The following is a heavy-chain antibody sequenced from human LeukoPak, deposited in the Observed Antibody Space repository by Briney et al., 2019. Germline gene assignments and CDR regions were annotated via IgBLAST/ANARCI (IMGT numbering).Heavy chain of an antibody. CDR2: MSPNSGNT. V-gene: IGHV1-8*01. D-gene: IGHD6-13*01. CDR1: GYTFTSYD. CDR3: ARGPERTYSSSWYWFDP. J-gene: IGHJ5*02. Sequence: ASVKVSCKASGYTFTSYDINWVRQATGQGLEWMGWMSPNSGNTGYAQKFQGRVTMTRNTSISTAYMELSSLRSEDTAVYYCARGPERTYSSSWYWFDPWGQGTLVTVSS.